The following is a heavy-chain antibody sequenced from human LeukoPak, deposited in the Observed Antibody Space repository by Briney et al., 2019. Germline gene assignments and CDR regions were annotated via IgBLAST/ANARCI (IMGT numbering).Heavy chain of an antibody. J-gene: IGHJ3*02. CDR1: GGSISSSNNY. CDR2: IYYTGST. V-gene: IGHV4-39*07. D-gene: IGHD7-27*01. Sequence: SETLSLTCTVSGGSISSSNNYWGWIRQPPGKGLEWIGSIYYTGSTYYSPSLESRVTISVDTSKNQFSLKLSSVTAADTAVYYCASRSGAHDAFDIWGQGTMVTVSS. CDR3: ASRSGAHDAFDI.